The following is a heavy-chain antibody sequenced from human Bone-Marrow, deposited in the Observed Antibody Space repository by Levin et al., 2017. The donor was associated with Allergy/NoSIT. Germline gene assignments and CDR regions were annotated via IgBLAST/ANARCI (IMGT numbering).Heavy chain of an antibody. CDR1: GGSISSSNW. CDR3: ARGGATGAKYFQH. J-gene: IGHJ1*01. CDR2: IYHSGST. D-gene: IGHD1-26*01. Sequence: SQTLSLPCAVSGGSISSSNWWSWVRQPPGKGLEWIGEIYHSGSTNYNPSLKSRVTISVDKSKNQFSLKLSSVTAADTAVYYCARGGATGAKYFQHWGQGTLVTVSS. V-gene: IGHV4-4*02.